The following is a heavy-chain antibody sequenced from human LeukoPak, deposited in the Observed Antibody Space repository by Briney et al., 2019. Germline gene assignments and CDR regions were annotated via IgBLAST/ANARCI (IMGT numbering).Heavy chain of an antibody. D-gene: IGHD5-12*01. CDR3: ANGYSGYEKSYFDY. CDR2: ISGSGGST. CDR1: GFTFSSYA. Sequence: GGSLRLSCAASGFTFSSYAMSWVRQAPGKGLEWVSAISGSGGSTYYADSVKGRFTISRDNSKNTLYLQMNSLRAEDTAVYYRANGYSGYEKSYFDYWGQGTLVTVSS. V-gene: IGHV3-23*01. J-gene: IGHJ4*02.